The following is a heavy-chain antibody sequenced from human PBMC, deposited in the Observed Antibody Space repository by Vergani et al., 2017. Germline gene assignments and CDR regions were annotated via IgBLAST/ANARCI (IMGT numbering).Heavy chain of an antibody. CDR2: ISWNSGSI. D-gene: IGHD3-16*02. V-gene: IGHV3-9*01. J-gene: IGHJ4*02. CDR1: GFTFDDYA. Sequence: EVQLVESGGGLVQPGRSLRLSCAASGFTFDDYAMHWVRQAPGKGLEWVSGISWNSGSIGYADSVKGRFTISRDNAKNSLYLQMNSLRAEDTALYYCAKAMITFGGVIVNYFDYWGQGTLVTVSS. CDR3: AKAMITFGGVIVNYFDY.